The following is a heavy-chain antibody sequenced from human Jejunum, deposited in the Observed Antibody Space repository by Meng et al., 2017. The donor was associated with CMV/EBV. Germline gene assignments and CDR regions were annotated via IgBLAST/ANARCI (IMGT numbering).Heavy chain of an antibody. V-gene: IGHV4-61*08. CDR3: ARSTSGPGDY. Sequence: TVSGGSVTSGEYYWDWIRQPPGEGLEWIGWIYYTGSSSYNPSLKSRATITLDTSKNQFSLKVTSVTAADTAVYYCARSTSGPGDYWGQGTLVTVSS. CDR2: IYYTGSS. D-gene: IGHD2-15*01. J-gene: IGHJ4*02. CDR1: GGSVTSGEYY.